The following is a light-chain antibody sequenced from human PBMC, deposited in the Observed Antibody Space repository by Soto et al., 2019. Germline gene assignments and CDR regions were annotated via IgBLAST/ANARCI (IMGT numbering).Light chain of an antibody. CDR3: ATWDDSLNGHVV. J-gene: IGLJ2*01. Sequence: QSVLTQPPSASGTPGQRVTISCSGSSSNIGSNTVNWYQQFPGTAPKLLMYGNNQRPSGVPDRFSGSKSGTSASLAISGLQSEDEADYHCATWDDSLNGHVVFGGGTKLTVL. CDR1: SSNIGSNT. CDR2: GNN. V-gene: IGLV1-44*01.